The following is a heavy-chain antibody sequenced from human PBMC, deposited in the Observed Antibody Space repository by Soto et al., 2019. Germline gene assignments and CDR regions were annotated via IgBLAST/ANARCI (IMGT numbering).Heavy chain of an antibody. CDR1: GFTFSSYG. J-gene: IGHJ6*02. V-gene: IGHV3-33*01. Sequence: PGGSLRLSCAASGFTFSSYGMHWVRQAPGKRLEWVAVIWYDGSNKYYADSVKGRFTISRDNSKNTLYLQMNSLRAEDTAVHYCARDLSGIVGATYYYYGMDVWGQGTTVTVSS. CDR3: ARDLSGIVGATYYYYGMDV. D-gene: IGHD1-26*01. CDR2: IWYDGSNK.